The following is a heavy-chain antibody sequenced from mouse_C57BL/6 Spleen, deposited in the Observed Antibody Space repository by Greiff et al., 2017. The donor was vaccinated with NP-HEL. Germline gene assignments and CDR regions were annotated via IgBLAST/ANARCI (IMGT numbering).Heavy chain of an antibody. D-gene: IGHD3-2*02. V-gene: IGHV14-4*01. CDR3: TTGDSSGYYVGY. CDR2: IDPENGDT. J-gene: IGHJ2*01. CDR1: GFNINDDY. Sequence: EVQLQQSGAELVRPGASVKLSCTASGFNINDDYMHWVKQRPEQGLEWIGWIDPENGDTDYASKFQGKATITADTSSNTAYLQLSSLTSEVTAVYYCTTGDSSGYYVGYWGQGTTLTVSS.